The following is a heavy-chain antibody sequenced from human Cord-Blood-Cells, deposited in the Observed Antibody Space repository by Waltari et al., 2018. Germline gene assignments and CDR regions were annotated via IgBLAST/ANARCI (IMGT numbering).Heavy chain of an antibody. V-gene: IGHV4-34*01. CDR1: GGSFSGYY. CDR2: INHSGST. J-gene: IGHJ3*02. D-gene: IGHD3-9*01. Sequence: QVQLQQWGAGLLKPSETLSLTCAVYGGSFSGYYWSWIRQPPGTGLEWIGEINHSGSTNYNPSLKSRVTISVDTSKNQFSLKLSSVTAADTAVYYCARGKDDILTGNAFDIWGQGTMVTDSS. CDR3: ARGKDDILTGNAFDI.